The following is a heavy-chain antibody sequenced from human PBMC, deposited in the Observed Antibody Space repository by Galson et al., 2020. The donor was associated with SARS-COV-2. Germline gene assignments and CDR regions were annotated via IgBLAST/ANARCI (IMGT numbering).Heavy chain of an antibody. CDR3: ARDPTDYSTFYYYYYYGMDV. Sequence: GESQKLSCAASGFTFSSYWMSWVRQAPAKGLEWVANIQQAGSEKHYVNSVKGRFTISRDNAKNSLYLQMNSLRAEDTAVYYCARDPTDYSTFYYYYYYGMDVWVQGTTVTVSS. D-gene: IGHD4-4*01. CDR2: IQQAGSEK. V-gene: IGHV3-7*01. CDR1: GFTFSSYW. J-gene: IGHJ6*02.